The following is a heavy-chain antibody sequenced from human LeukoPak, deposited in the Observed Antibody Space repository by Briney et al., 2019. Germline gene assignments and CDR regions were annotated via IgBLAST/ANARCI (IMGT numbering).Heavy chain of an antibody. CDR1: GGSISSSSYY. D-gene: IGHD3-16*01. J-gene: IGHJ4*02. CDR2: IYYSGST. Sequence: ASETLSLTCTVSGGSISSSSYYWGWIRQPPGKGLEWIGSIYYSGSTYYNPSLKSRVTISVDTSKNQFSLKLSSVTAADTAVHYCAGGAPYYFDYWGQGTLVTVSS. V-gene: IGHV4-39*01. CDR3: AGGAPYYFDY.